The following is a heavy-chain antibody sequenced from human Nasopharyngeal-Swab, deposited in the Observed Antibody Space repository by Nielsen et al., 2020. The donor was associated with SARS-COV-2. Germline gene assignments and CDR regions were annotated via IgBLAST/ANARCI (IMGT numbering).Heavy chain of an antibody. Sequence: SETLSLTCTVSGGSISSGGYYWSWIRQHPGKGLEWIGYIYYSGSTYYNPSLKSRVTISVDTSKNQFSLKLSSVTAADTAVYYCARHGDYYDSSGYLYYFDYWGQGTLVTVSS. J-gene: IGHJ4*02. CDR2: IYYSGST. D-gene: IGHD3-22*01. CDR1: GGSISSGGYY. V-gene: IGHV4-31*03. CDR3: ARHGDYYDSSGYLYYFDY.